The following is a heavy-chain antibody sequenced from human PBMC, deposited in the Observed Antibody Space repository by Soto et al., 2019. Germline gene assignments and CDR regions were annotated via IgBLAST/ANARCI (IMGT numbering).Heavy chain of an antibody. CDR1: GGSISSGGYY. J-gene: IGHJ6*02. CDR3: ARDPYRSSHGSLRGGYCMDF. CDR2: IYYSGST. D-gene: IGHD6-13*01. Sequence: PSETLSLTCTVSGGSISSGGYYWSWIRQHPGKGLEGIGYIYYSGSTYYNPSLKSRVTISVDTSKNQFSLKLSSVTAADTAVYYCARDPYRSSHGSLRGGYCMDFWGQGTTVTVSS. V-gene: IGHV4-31*03.